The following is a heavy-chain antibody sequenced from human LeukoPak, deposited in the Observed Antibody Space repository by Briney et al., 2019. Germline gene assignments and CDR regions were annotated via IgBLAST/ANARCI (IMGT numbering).Heavy chain of an antibody. V-gene: IGHV1-69*06. CDR1: GGTFINYG. J-gene: IGHJ4*02. Sequence: SVKVSCKASGGTFINYGINWVRQAPGQGLEWMGGITPIFGTANYVQKFQGRVTITADKSTSTAYMELSRLRSEDTATYYCARASSDDTAMATPFAYWGQGTLVIVSS. D-gene: IGHD5-18*01. CDR3: ARASSDDTAMATPFAY. CDR2: ITPIFGTA.